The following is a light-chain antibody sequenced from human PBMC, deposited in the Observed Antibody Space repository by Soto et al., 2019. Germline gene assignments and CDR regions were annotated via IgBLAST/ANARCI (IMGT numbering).Light chain of an antibody. CDR3: QQLNSYPF. V-gene: IGKV1-13*02. CDR2: DAS. CDR1: QGISSA. Sequence: AIQLTQSPSSLSASVGDRVTITCRASQGISSALAWYQQKPGKAPKLLIYDASSLESGVPSRFSGSGSGTDFTLTISSLQPEDFATYYCQQLNSYPFFGGGTKVDIK. J-gene: IGKJ4*01.